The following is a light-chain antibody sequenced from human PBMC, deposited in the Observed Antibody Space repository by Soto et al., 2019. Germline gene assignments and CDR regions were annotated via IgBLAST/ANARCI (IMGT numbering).Light chain of an antibody. CDR3: QQYNNWPLS. CDR2: AAS. CDR1: QSVSSN. Sequence: EIVMTQSPATLSVSPRERATLSCRASQSVSSNLAWYQQKPGQAPRLLIYAASTRATGIPARFSGSGSGTEFTLTISSLQSEDFAVYYCQQYNNWPLSFGQGTKVEI. V-gene: IGKV3D-15*01. J-gene: IGKJ1*01.